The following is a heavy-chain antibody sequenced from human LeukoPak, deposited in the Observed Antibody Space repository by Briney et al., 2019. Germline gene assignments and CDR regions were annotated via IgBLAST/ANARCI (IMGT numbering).Heavy chain of an antibody. Sequence: SETLSLTCTVSGGSISSYYWSWIRQPPGKGLEWIGYIHYSGSTNYNPSLKSRVTISVDTSKNQFSLKLSSVTAADTAVYYCARGRQLVLGLDAFDIWGQGTMVTVSS. CDR1: GGSISSYY. CDR3: ARGRQLVLGLDAFDI. V-gene: IGHV4-59*01. CDR2: IHYSGST. D-gene: IGHD6-6*01. J-gene: IGHJ3*02.